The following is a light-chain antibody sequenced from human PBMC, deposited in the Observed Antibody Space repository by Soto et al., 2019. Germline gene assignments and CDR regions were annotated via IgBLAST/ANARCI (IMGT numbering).Light chain of an antibody. CDR3: QQANSFPWT. J-gene: IGKJ1*01. CDR1: QTISNS. Sequence: DYQMSQSPSSLSASDRDQVTITYRASQTISNSLNWYQQQPGKAPKLLIYAASNLQSGVPSRFSGSGSGTDFTLTISSLQPEDFATYYCQQANSFPWTFGQGTKVDI. CDR2: AAS. V-gene: IGKV1-39*01.